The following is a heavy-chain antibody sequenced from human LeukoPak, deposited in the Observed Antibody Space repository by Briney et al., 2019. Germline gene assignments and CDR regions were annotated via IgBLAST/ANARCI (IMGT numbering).Heavy chain of an antibody. CDR3: ARGAGPYGDYRDY. Sequence: TGGSLRLSCAASGFTFSNAWMSWVRQAPGKGLEWISCFDLSGTTYYADSVKGRFTISRDNAENSLFLQMNTLRAEDTAVYYCARGAGPYGDYRDYWGQGTLVTVSS. D-gene: IGHD4-17*01. CDR2: FDLSGTT. J-gene: IGHJ4*02. CDR1: GFTFSNAW. V-gene: IGHV3-69-1*01.